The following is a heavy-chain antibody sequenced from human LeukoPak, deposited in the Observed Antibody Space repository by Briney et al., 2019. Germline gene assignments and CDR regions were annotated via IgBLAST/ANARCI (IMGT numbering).Heavy chain of an antibody. Sequence: PGESLKISCKGSGYTFTSYWIGWVRQMPGKGLEWMGIIYPGNSVARNSPAFQGQVTISADKSITTAYLQWSSLKASDTGMYYCVRALDCTDTCYGMDVWGQGTTVTVSS. CDR3: VRALDCTDTCYGMDV. D-gene: IGHD2-8*02. CDR2: IYPGNSVA. CDR1: GYTFTSYW. J-gene: IGHJ6*02. V-gene: IGHV5-51*01.